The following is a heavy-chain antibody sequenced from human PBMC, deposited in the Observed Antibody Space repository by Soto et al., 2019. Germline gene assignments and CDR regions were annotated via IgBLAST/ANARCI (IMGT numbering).Heavy chain of an antibody. D-gene: IGHD4-17*01. Sequence: QVQLVESGGGLVKPGGSLRLSCAASGFTFSDYYMSWIRQAPGKGLEWVSYISSSGSTIYYADSVKGRFTISRDNAKNSLYLQINSLRAEDTAVYYCARPSTVVTTYYYYGMDVWGQGTTVTVSS. V-gene: IGHV3-11*01. CDR2: ISSSGSTI. J-gene: IGHJ6*02. CDR3: ARPSTVVTTYYYYGMDV. CDR1: GFTFSDYY.